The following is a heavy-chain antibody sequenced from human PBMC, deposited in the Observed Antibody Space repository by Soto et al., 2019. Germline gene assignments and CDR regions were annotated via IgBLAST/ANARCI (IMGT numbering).Heavy chain of an antibody. J-gene: IGHJ4*02. Sequence: SETLSLTCTVSGGSISSYYWSWIRQPPGKGLEWIGYIYYSGSTNYNPSLKSRVTISVDTSRNQFSLKLSSVTAADTAVYYCARGQGSGYFDYWGQGTLVTSPQ. CDR2: IYYSGST. CDR3: ARGQGSGYFDY. D-gene: IGHD3-10*01. CDR1: GGSISSYY. V-gene: IGHV4-59*01.